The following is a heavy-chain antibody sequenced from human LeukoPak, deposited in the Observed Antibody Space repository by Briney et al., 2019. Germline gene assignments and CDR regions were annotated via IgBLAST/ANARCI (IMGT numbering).Heavy chain of an antibody. Sequence: GGSVRLSCIASGFSFSSYDMHWVRQATGKGLECVSGIHMTGDTYYADSVKGRFTISRENAKISLCLQMNSLRAGDTAVYYCVRGRGYYDGRGYIKNVPFDIWGQGTTVTVSS. CDR3: VRGRGYYDGRGYIKNVPFDI. D-gene: IGHD3-22*01. V-gene: IGHV3-13*01. CDR1: GFSFSSYD. CDR2: IHMTGDT. J-gene: IGHJ3*02.